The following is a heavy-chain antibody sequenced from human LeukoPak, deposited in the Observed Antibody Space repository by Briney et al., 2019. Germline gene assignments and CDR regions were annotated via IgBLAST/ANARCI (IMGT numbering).Heavy chain of an antibody. CDR1: GYTFTSYY. J-gene: IGHJ6*02. CDR3: ARALFSSSWYPAGSGMDV. CDR2: INPSGGST. D-gene: IGHD6-13*01. V-gene: IGHV1-46*01. Sequence: GASVTVSCTASGYTFTSYYMHWVRQAPGQGLEWMGIINPSGGSTSYAQKFQGRVTMTRDTSTSTVYMELSSLRSEDTAVYYCARALFSSSWYPAGSGMDVWGQGTTVTVSS.